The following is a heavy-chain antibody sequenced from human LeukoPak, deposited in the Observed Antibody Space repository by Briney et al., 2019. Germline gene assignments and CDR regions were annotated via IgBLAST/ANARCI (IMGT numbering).Heavy chain of an antibody. J-gene: IGHJ3*02. Sequence: GGSLRLSCAASGFTFSSYGMHWVRQAPGKGLEWVAVIWYDGSNKYYADSVKGRFTISRDNSKNTLYLQMSSLRAEDTAVYYCALGSGSYYVQSEAFDIWGQGTMVTVSS. V-gene: IGHV3-33*01. CDR3: ALGSGSYYVQSEAFDI. CDR2: IWYDGSNK. CDR1: GFTFSSYG. D-gene: IGHD3-10*01.